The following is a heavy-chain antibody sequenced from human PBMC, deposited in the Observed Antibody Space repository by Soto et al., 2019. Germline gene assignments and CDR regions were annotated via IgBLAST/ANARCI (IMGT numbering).Heavy chain of an antibody. Sequence: QVQLVQSGAEVKKPGSSVKVSCKAPGGTFSSYAISWVRQAPGQGLEWMGGIIPIFGTAKYAQKFQGRVKITADESTSTGYMGLSSLRSEDTAAYYCARSQGGSSSLDIYYYYYYGMDVWGQGTTVTVSS. J-gene: IGHJ6*02. D-gene: IGHD2-15*01. CDR3: ARSQGGSSSLDIYYYYYYGMDV. CDR1: GGTFSSYA. V-gene: IGHV1-69*01. CDR2: IIPIFGTA.